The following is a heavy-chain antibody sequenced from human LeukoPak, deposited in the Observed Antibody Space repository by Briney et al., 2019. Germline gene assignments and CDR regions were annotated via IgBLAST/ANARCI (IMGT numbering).Heavy chain of an antibody. CDR1: GYTFTGYY. CDR3: ARGYSSGWYGYY. D-gene: IGHD6-19*01. J-gene: IGHJ4*02. V-gene: IGHV1-2*02. CDR2: ITPNSGDT. Sequence: ASVKVSCKASGYTFTGYYIHWVRQAPGQGLEWMGWITPNSGDTNYAQKFQGRVTMTSDTSIRTAYMEPSRLTSDDTAVYYCARGYSSGWYGYYWGQGTLVTVSS.